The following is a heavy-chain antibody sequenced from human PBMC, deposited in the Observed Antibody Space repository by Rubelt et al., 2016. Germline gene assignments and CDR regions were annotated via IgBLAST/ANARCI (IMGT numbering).Heavy chain of an antibody. CDR1: GGSFSGYY. V-gene: IGHV4-34*01. CDR3: TRRQMASSRRDY. D-gene: IGHD5-24*01. Sequence: QVQLQQWGAGLLKPSETLSLTCAVYGGSFSGYYWSWIRQPPGKGLAWIGEINDWGTTNYNPSLKSRVHISVNPSKDQFSLKQSSWTAADTAVYYCTRRQMASSRRDYWGQGTLVTVSS. CDR2: INDWGTT. J-gene: IGHJ4*02.